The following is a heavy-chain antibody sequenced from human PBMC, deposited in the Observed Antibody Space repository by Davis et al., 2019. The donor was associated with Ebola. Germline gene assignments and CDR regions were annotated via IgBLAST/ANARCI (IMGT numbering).Heavy chain of an antibody. J-gene: IGHJ6*04. CDR2: INPSGGST. Sequence: ASVKVSCKASGYTFTSYYMHWVRQAPGQGLEWMGIINPSGGSTSYAQKFQGRVTITADESTSTAYMELSSLRSEDTAVYYCAKDPPLVVERPRFDYYYGMDVWGKGTTVTVSS. CDR1: GYTFTSYY. D-gene: IGHD1-1*01. CDR3: AKDPPLVVERPRFDYYYGMDV. V-gene: IGHV1-46*01.